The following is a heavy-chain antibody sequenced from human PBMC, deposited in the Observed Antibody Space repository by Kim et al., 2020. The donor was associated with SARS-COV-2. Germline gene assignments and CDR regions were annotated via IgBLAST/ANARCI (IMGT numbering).Heavy chain of an antibody. V-gene: IGHV5-51*01. CDR3: ARHDPADFWVGAPPK. J-gene: IGHJ4*02. Sequence: GESLKISCKGSGYSFTSYWIGWVRQMPGKGLEWMGIIYPGDSDTRYSPSFQGQVTISADKSISTAYLQWSSLKASDTAMYYCARHDPADFWVGAPPKWGQGTLVTVSS. CDR2: IYPGDSDT. CDR1: GYSFTSYW. D-gene: IGHD1-26*01.